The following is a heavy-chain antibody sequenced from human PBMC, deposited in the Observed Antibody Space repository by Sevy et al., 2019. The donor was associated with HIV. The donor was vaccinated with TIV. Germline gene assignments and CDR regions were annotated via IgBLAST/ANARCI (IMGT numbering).Heavy chain of an antibody. Sequence: ASVKVSCKASGYTFTGYYMHWVRQAPGQGLEWMGRINPHSGGTNYAQKVQGRVTMTRDTSISTAYLELGRLRSDDTAVYYWARGLSSSLPGFWSGYYDYWGQGTLVTVSS. V-gene: IGHV1-2*06. CDR3: ARGLSSSLPGFWSGYYDY. D-gene: IGHD3-3*01. CDR2: INPHSGGT. CDR1: GYTFTGYY. J-gene: IGHJ4*02.